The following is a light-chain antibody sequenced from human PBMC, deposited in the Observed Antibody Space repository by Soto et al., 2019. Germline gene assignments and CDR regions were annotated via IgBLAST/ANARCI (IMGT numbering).Light chain of an antibody. J-gene: IGLJ1*01. CDR3: CSYAGSSTFVSYV. CDR2: EGS. V-gene: IGLV2-23*03. CDR1: SSDVGSYNL. Sequence: QSVLTQPASVSGSPGQSITISCTGTSSDVGSYNLVSWYQQHPGKAPKLMIYEGSKRPSGVSSRFSGSKSGNTASLTISGLQAEDEADYYCCSYAGSSTFVSYVFGTGTKVTVL.